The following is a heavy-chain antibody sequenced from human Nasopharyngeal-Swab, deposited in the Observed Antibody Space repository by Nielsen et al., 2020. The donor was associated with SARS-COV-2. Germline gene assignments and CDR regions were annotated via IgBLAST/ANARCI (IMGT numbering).Heavy chain of an antibody. V-gene: IGHV3-23*01. CDR1: GFTFSSYA. CDR3: AKEATLGGVGDYYYMDV. J-gene: IGHJ6*03. D-gene: IGHD3-16*01. CDR2: ISGSGGST. Sequence: LSLTLAASGFTFSSYAMSWVRQAPGKGLEWVSAISGSGGSTYYADSVKGRFTISRDNSKNTLYLQMNSLRADDTAVYYCAKEATLGGVGDYYYMDVWGKGTTVTVSS.